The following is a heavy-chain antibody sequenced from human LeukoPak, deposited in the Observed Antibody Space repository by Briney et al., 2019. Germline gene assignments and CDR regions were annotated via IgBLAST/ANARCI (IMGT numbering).Heavy chain of an antibody. D-gene: IGHD2-15*01. Sequence: PGGYLRRYCAASGFTFSSYSMNWVRQAPGKGLEWVSSISSSSSYIYYADSVKGRFTISRDNAKNSLYLQMNSLRAEDTAVYYCARDPYCSGGSCYWESAYYYYGMDVWGQGTTVTVSS. J-gene: IGHJ6*02. CDR1: GFTFSSYS. CDR2: ISSSSSYI. V-gene: IGHV3-21*01. CDR3: ARDPYCSGGSCYWESAYYYYGMDV.